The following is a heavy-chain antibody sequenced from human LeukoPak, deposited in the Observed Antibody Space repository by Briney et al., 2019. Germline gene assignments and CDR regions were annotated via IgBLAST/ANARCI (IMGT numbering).Heavy chain of an antibody. V-gene: IGHV4-30-4*01. Sequence: SQTLSLTCTVSGVSISSGDYYRSWIRQPPGKGLEWIGYIYYSGSTYYNPSLKSRVTISVDTSKNQFSLKLSSVTAADTAVYYCARCREWLLRRVWFDPWGQGTLVTVYS. CDR2: IYYSGST. CDR3: ARCREWLLRRVWFDP. J-gene: IGHJ5*02. D-gene: IGHD3-3*01. CDR1: GVSISSGDYY.